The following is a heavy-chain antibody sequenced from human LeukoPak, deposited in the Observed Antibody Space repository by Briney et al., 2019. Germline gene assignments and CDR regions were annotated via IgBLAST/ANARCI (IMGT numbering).Heavy chain of an antibody. J-gene: IGHJ6*03. CDR1: GFTFSSYW. D-gene: IGHD2-21*02. Sequence: GGSLRLSCAASGFTFSSYWMHWVRQAPGKGLVWVSRINSDGSSTSYADSVRGRFSISRDNAKNTLYLQMNSLRAEDTAVYYCAKATDYYYMDVWGKGTTVTISS. V-gene: IGHV3-74*01. CDR2: INSDGSST. CDR3: AKATDYYYMDV.